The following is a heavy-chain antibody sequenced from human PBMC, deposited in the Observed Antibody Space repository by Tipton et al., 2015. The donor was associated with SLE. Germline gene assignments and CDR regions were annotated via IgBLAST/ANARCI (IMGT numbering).Heavy chain of an antibody. Sequence: TLSLTCAVYGGSISSSSSYYWAWIRQPPGKGVEWIGEINHRGSTNYNPSLKSRVTISVDTSKNQFSLKLRSVTAADTAVYYCARGTFEDDAFDIWGQGTLVTVSS. J-gene: IGHJ3*02. CDR2: INHRGST. CDR1: GGSISSSSSYY. D-gene: IGHD3-9*01. CDR3: ARGTFEDDAFDI. V-gene: IGHV4-34*01.